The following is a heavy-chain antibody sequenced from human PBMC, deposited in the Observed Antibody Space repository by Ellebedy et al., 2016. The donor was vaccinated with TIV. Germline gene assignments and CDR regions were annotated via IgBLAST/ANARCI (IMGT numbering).Heavy chain of an antibody. CDR2: VYYSGSP. D-gene: IGHD5-12*01. CDR1: GGFVNSSRHY. V-gene: IGHV4-39*07. CDR3: ASHRGFYSGWSFDY. J-gene: IGHJ4*02. Sequence: MPSETLSLTCDVSGGFVNSSRHYWAWIRQPPGKGLEWIGSVYYSGSPYYNPSFESRVTLPADTSKNQFSLKVNSVTAADTAIYYCASHRGFYSGWSFDYWGQGTLTTVSS.